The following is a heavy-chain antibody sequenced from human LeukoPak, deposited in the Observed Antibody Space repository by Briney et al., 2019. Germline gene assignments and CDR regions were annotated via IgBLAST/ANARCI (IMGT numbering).Heavy chain of an antibody. J-gene: IGHJ5*02. CDR1: GDSISTSNSY. Sequence: PSETLSLTCTVSGDSISTSNSYWGWIRQPPGKGLEWIGSIYYSGNTYYNASLKSRVTISVDTSKNQFSLKLSSVTAADTAVYYCARDNYGSGRGWFDPWGQGTLVTVSS. CDR3: ARDNYGSGRGWFDP. CDR2: IYYSGNT. D-gene: IGHD3-10*01. V-gene: IGHV4-39*07.